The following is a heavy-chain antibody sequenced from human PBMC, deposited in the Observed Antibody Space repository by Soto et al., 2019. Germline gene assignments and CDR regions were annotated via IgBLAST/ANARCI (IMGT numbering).Heavy chain of an antibody. J-gene: IGHJ6*02. CDR2: ISYDGSNK. V-gene: IGHV3-30-3*01. CDR3: AREAIPHRYYYYYGMDV. Sequence: GGSLRLSCAASGFTFSSYAMHWVRQAPGKGLEWVAVISYDGSNKYYADSVKGRFTISRDNSKNTLYLQMNSLRAEDTAVYYCAREAIPHRYYYYYGMDVWGQGTTVTVSS. CDR1: GFTFSSYA. D-gene: IGHD2-2*02.